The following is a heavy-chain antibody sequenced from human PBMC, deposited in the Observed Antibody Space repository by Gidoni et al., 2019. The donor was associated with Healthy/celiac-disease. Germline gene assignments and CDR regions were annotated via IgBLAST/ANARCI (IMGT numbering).Heavy chain of an antibody. CDR2: IKSKTDGGTT. V-gene: IGHV3-15*07. D-gene: IGHD1-20*01. Sequence: EVQLVESGGGLVKPGGSLRLSCAASGFTFSNAWMNWVRQAPGKGLEWVGRIKSKTDGGTTDYAAPVKGRFTISRDDSKNTLYLQMNSLKTEDTAVYYCTTSITGDYYGMDVWGQGTTVTVSS. J-gene: IGHJ6*02. CDR1: GFTFSNAW. CDR3: TTSITGDYYGMDV.